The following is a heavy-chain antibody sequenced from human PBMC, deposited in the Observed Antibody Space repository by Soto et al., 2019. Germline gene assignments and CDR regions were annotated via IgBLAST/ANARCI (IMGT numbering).Heavy chain of an antibody. Sequence: SVKVSCKASGGTFSSYAISWVRQAPGQGLEWLGRINPKSGVTITAQKSQGWVTMTTDTSIITAFLELTRLPSDHPPIYYCARGDSRDCSNGVCSFFQYPEMDVGG. CDR2: INPKSGVT. V-gene: IGHV1-2*04. CDR3: ARGDSRDCSNGVCSFFQYPEMDV. CDR1: GGTFSSYA. D-gene: IGHD2-8*01. J-gene: IGHJ6*01.